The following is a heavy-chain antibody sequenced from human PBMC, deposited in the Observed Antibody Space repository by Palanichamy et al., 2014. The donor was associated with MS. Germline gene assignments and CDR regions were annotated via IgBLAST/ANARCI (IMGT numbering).Heavy chain of an antibody. V-gene: IGHV4-39*01. CDR3: VRHRESWPTGHDAFDI. D-gene: IGHD1-14*01. CDR1: GGSIAISDYF. J-gene: IGHJ3*02. CDR2: IYYTWTT. Sequence: QLQLQGRAQGLVKPSETLSLTCTVSGGSIAISDYFWGWIRQPPGKGLEWIGSIYYTWTTYYNPSLRSRVILSIDTSNNLFSLNLTSVTAADSAVYYCVRHRESWPTGHDAFDIWGQGTMVTVSS.